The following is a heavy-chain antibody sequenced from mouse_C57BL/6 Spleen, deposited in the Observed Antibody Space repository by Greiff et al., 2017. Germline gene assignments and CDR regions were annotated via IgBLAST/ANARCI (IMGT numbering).Heavy chain of an antibody. J-gene: IGHJ2*01. D-gene: IGHD1-1*02. CDR1: GYAFSSSW. CDR2: IYPGDGDT. Sequence: QVQLQQSGPELVKPGASVKISCKASGYAFSSSWMNWVKQRPGQGLEWIGRIYPGDGDTNYNGKFKGKDTLTADKSSSTAYMQHSSLTSEDSAVYFCAKADGGPFDCGSQGTTLTVSS. V-gene: IGHV1-82*01. CDR3: AKADGGPFDC.